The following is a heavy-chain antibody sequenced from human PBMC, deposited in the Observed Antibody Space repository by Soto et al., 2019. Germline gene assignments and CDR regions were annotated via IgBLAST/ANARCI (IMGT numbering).Heavy chain of an antibody. V-gene: IGHV1-69*15. CDR1: GGTFSNYA. CDR3: GRELPPAPGSFREDALDI. D-gene: IGHD6-13*01. J-gene: IGHJ3*02. CDR2: IIPIFGTT. Sequence: QVQLVQSGAELKKPGSSVKVSCQASGGTFSNYAISWVRQAPGQGLEWMGKIIPIFGTTNYAQNFRGRVTITADEYTTTAYMELSSLRSDDTALYYCGRELPPAPGSFREDALDIWGQGTMITVSS.